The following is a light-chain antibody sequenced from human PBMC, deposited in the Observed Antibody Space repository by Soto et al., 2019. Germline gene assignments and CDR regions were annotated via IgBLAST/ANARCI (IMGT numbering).Light chain of an antibody. Sequence: EIGLPQSPGTLSLSPGERATLSCRASQSVSSSYLAWYQQKPGQAPRLLIYGASSRATGIPDRFSGSGSGTDFTLTISRLEPEDFAVYYCQQLRTFGGGTKVDIK. CDR2: GAS. J-gene: IGKJ4*01. CDR1: QSVSSSY. CDR3: QQLRT. V-gene: IGKV3-20*01.